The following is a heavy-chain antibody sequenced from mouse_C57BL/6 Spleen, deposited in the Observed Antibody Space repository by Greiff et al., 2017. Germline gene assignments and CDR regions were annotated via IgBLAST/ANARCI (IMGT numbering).Heavy chain of an antibody. J-gene: IGHJ2*01. CDR1: GYAFSSSW. D-gene: IGHD1-1*01. CDR2: IYPGDGDT. V-gene: IGHV1-82*01. CDR3: AREGMYYFGSSPFFDY. Sequence: QVQLQQSGPELVKPGASVKISCKASGYAFSSSWMNWVKQRPGKGLEWIGRIYPGDGDTNYNGKFKGKATLTADKSSSTAYMQLSSLTSDDSAVYFCAREGMYYFGSSPFFDYWGQGTTLTVSS.